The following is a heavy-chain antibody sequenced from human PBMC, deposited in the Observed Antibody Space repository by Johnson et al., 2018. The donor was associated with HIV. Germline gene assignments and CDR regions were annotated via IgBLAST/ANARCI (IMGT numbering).Heavy chain of an antibody. D-gene: IGHD3-10*02. CDR1: GFTFSSYG. Sequence: QVQLVESGGGVVQRGGSLRLACAASGFTFSSYGMHWVRQAPGKGLEWVAVISYDGSNKYYADSVKGRFTISRDNAKNSLYLQMNSLRAEDTAVYYCARESSDVGDFDIWGHGTMVTVSS. V-gene: IGHV3-30*19. CDR3: ARESSDVGDFDI. CDR2: ISYDGSNK. J-gene: IGHJ3*02.